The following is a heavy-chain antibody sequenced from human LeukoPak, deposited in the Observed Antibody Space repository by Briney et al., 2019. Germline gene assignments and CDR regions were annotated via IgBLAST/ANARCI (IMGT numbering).Heavy chain of an antibody. Sequence: PSETLSLTCGVSGGSITNTNYWPWVHQPPGKGLEWIGEVNLQGSTNYNPSLMGRVAISVDTSENHISLQLTSVTAADTAVYYCAREGGPYRPLDYSGQGTLVTVSS. V-gene: IGHV4-4*02. CDR2: VNLQGST. CDR3: AREGGPYRPLDY. J-gene: IGHJ4*02. CDR1: GGSITNTNY.